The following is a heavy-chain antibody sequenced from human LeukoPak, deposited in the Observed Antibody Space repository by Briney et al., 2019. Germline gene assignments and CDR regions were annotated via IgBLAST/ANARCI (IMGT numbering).Heavy chain of an antibody. J-gene: IGHJ3*02. CDR2: IDYTWNT. CDR1: GGSISGYH. CDR3: ARLDRPGGRTGDVFDI. Sequence: SETLSLTCTVYGGSISGYHWSWFRQPPGKGLEWIGYIDYTWNTNYSPSLKSRVTMSLDMSKNQFSLEMNSVTAVDTAMFYCARLDRPGGRTGDVFDIWGQGTMVTVSS. D-gene: IGHD3-22*01. V-gene: IGHV4-59*08.